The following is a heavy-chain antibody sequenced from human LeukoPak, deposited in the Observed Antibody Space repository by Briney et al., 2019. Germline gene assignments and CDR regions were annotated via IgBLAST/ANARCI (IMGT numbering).Heavy chain of an antibody. CDR1: GGSISSGDYY. J-gene: IGHJ4*02. CDR2: LYYSGRT. V-gene: IGHV4-30-4*08. Sequence: SETLSLTCTVSGGSISSGDYYWSWIRQPPGKGREGFGYLYYSGRTYDNPSHKSRATISVDTSNNQFSLKLSSVTAADTAVYYCARDQTEYFDYWGQGTLVTVSS. D-gene: IGHD2-21*02. CDR3: ARDQTEYFDY.